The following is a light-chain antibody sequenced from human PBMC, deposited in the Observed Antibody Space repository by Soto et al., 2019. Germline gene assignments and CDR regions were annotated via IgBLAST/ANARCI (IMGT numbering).Light chain of an antibody. J-gene: IGLJ2*01. V-gene: IGLV1-40*01. CDR2: GNS. CDR3: QSYDSSLSGYVV. Sequence: QSVLTQPPSVSGAPGKRVTISCTGSSSNIGAGYDVHWCQKLPGTAPKLLIYGNSNRPSGVPDRFSGSKSGTSASLAITGLQAEDEADYYCQSYDSSLSGYVVFGGGTKLTVL. CDR1: SSNIGAGYD.